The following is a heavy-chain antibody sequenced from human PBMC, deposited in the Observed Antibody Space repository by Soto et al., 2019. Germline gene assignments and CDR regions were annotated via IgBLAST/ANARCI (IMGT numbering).Heavy chain of an antibody. V-gene: IGHV3-48*02. CDR2: ISSSSTTK. CDR3: ARHSSGWENWFDP. CDR1: GFTFNSYS. Sequence: EVQLVESGGGLVQPGGSLRLSCAASGFTFNSYSMNWVRQAPGKGLEWVSYISSSSTTKYYTDSVKGRFTISRDNAKNSLYLQMHSLRDDDTAVYYCARHSSGWENWFDPWGQGTLVTVSS. J-gene: IGHJ5*02. D-gene: IGHD6-19*01.